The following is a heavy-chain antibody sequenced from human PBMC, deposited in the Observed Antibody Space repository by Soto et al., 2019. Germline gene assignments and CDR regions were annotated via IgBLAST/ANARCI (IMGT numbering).Heavy chain of an antibody. V-gene: IGHV4-59*01. CDR2: IYYSGST. Sequence: PSETLSLTCTVSGRSISSYYWSWIRQPPGKGLEWIGYIYYSGSTNYNPSLKSRVTISVDTSKNQFSLKLSSVTAADTAVYYCARDLGGYDSHYYYYYMDVWGKGTTVTVSS. J-gene: IGHJ6*03. CDR3: ARDLGGYDSHYYYYYMDV. D-gene: IGHD5-12*01. CDR1: GRSISSYY.